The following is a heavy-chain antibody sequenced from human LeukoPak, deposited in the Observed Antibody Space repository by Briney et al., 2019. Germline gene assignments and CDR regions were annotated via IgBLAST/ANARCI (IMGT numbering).Heavy chain of an antibody. V-gene: IGHV4-39*07. CDR1: GGSISSSSYY. D-gene: IGHD1-26*01. J-gene: IGHJ5*02. CDR2: IYYSGST. Sequence: PSETLSLTCAVSGGSISSSSYYWGWIRQPPGKGLEWIGSIYYSGSTYYNPSLKTRVTISVDTSKNQFSLKLSSVTAADTAVYYCARSYSAAHWFDPWGQGTLVTVSS. CDR3: ARSYSAAHWFDP.